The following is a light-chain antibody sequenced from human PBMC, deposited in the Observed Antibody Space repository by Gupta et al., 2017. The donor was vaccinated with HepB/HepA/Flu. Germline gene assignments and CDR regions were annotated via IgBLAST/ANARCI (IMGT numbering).Light chain of an antibody. CDR3: QAWDSSGV. J-gene: IGLJ2*01. CDR2: QDT. Sequence: SYELTQPPSVSVSPGQTASITCTGDKLGDKYACWYQQKSGQSPVLLIYQDTKRPSGIPDRFSGSNYATTETMTISGTQAMEESYYYCQAWDSSGVFGGGTELTVL. V-gene: IGLV3-1*01. CDR1: KLGDKY.